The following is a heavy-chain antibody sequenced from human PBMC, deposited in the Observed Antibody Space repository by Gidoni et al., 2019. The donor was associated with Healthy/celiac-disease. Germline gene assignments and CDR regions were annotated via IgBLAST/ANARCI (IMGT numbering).Heavy chain of an antibody. CDR3: ARLGYSITGTHDAFDI. J-gene: IGHJ3*02. Sequence: EVQLVQSGAAVKKPGESLKLSCKGSGYSFTSYWIGWVRQMPGKGLEWLGIIYPGDSDTRYSPSFQGQVTISADKSISTAYLQWSSLKASDTAMYYCARLGYSITGTHDAFDIWGQGTMVTVSS. CDR2: IYPGDSDT. D-gene: IGHD1-20*01. V-gene: IGHV5-51*01. CDR1: GYSFTSYW.